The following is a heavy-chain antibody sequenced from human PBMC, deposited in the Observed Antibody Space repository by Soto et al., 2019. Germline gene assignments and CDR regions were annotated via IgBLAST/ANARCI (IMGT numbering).Heavy chain of an antibody. D-gene: IGHD6-13*01. CDR1: GYDFTAYD. CDR2: MNPINGAT. Sequence: ASVKVSCKASGYDFTAYDINWVRQASGQGLEWMGWMNPINGATGSARRFQGRVSMTRNTATGTAYLELTSLRSDDSAVYYCGRGPSPRAPAGGTPYYFPMDVWGPGTTVTVSS. J-gene: IGHJ6*02. V-gene: IGHV1-8*02. CDR3: GRGPSPRAPAGGTPYYFPMDV.